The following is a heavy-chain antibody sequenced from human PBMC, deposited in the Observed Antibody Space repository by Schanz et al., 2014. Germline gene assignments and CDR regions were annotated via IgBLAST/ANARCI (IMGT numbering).Heavy chain of an antibody. V-gene: IGHV3-23*01. CDR2: ISASGGDT. D-gene: IGHD2-15*01. Sequence: VQLLESGGGLVQPGGSLRLSCAASGFTFSSYAMSWVRQAPGRGLEWVSAISASGGDTYYADSVKGRFTISRDNSKNTLYLQMNSLRAEDTAVYYCAKTPREYCNYDNCPNWFDSWGQGTLVTASS. J-gene: IGHJ5*01. CDR1: GFTFSSYA. CDR3: AKTPREYCNYDNCPNWFDS.